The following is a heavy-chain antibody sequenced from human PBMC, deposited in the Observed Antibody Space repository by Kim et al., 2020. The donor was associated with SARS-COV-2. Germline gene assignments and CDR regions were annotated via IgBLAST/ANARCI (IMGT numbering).Heavy chain of an antibody. D-gene: IGHD1-26*01. Sequence: GGSLRLSCAASGFTFSSYGMHWVRQAPGKGLEWVAVISYDGSNKYYADSVKGRFTISRDNSKNTLYLQMNSLRAEDTAVYYCAKDGGGIVGATTTKNGAAFDIWGQGTMVTVSS. CDR1: GFTFSSYG. CDR3: AKDGGGIVGATTTKNGAAFDI. J-gene: IGHJ3*02. V-gene: IGHV3-30*18. CDR2: ISYDGSNK.